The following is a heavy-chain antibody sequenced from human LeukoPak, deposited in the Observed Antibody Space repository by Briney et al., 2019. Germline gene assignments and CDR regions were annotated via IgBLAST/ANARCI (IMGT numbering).Heavy chain of an antibody. D-gene: IGHD3-10*01. CDR2: INYSGST. CDR3: ARWFDAFDI. V-gene: IGHV4-59*01. CDR1: GGSISTYD. Sequence: SETLSLTCTVSGGSISTYDWNWIRQPPGKGLEWIGNINYSGSTNYSPSLKSRGTISVDTSMNQFSLKLSSVTAADPAVYFCARWFDAFDIWGQGTMVTVSS. J-gene: IGHJ3*02.